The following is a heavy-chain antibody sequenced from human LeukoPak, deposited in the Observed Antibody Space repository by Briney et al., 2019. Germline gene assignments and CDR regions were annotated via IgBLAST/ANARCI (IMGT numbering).Heavy chain of an antibody. Sequence: GGSLRLSCAASGFTFSSYAMSWVRQAPGKGLEWVSAISGSGGNTYYADSVKGRFTISRDNSKNTLYLQMNSLRAEDTAVYYCAKVGLGYCSSTSCYQPRGNYFDYWGQGTLVTVSS. J-gene: IGHJ4*02. CDR1: GFTFSSYA. CDR2: ISGSGGNT. V-gene: IGHV3-23*01. D-gene: IGHD2-2*01. CDR3: AKVGLGYCSSTSCYQPRGNYFDY.